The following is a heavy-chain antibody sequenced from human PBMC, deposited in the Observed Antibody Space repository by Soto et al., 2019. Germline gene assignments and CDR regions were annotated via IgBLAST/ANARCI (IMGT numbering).Heavy chain of an antibody. CDR2: INSDGSST. J-gene: IGHJ1*01. V-gene: IGHV3-74*01. CDR1: GFTFSNYW. Sequence: PGGSLRLSCAASGFTFSNYWMHWVRQAPGKGLVWVSRINSDGSSTTYADSVKGRITISRDNAKNTLSLQMNSQRAEDTAVYFCSRDRSVAVADGGNFQHWGQGTLVTVSS. D-gene: IGHD6-19*01. CDR3: SRDRSVAVADGGNFQH.